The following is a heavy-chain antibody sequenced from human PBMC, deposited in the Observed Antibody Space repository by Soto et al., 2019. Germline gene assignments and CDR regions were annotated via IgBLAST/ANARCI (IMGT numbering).Heavy chain of an antibody. D-gene: IGHD3-3*01. Sequence: ASVKVSCKASGYTFTGYYMHWVRHAPGQGLEWMGWINPNSGGTNYAQKFQGWVTMTRDTSISTAYMELSRLRSDDTAVYYCARDRPITIFGVVIKHHGMDVWGQGTTVTVSS. CDR3: ARDRPITIFGVVIKHHGMDV. V-gene: IGHV1-2*04. CDR2: INPNSGGT. CDR1: GYTFTGYY. J-gene: IGHJ6*02.